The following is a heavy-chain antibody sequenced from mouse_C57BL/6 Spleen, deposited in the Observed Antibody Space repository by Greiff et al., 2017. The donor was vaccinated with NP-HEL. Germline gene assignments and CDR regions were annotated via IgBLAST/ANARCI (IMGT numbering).Heavy chain of an antibody. J-gene: IGHJ3*01. V-gene: IGHV6-3*01. CDR2: IRLKSDNYAT. CDR1: GFTFSNYW. CDR3: TDLLPFAY. Sequence: EVQLQESGGGLVQPGGSMKLSCVASGFTFSNYWMNWVRQSPEKGLEWVAQIRLKSDNYATHYAESVKGRFTISRDDSKSSVYLQMNNLRAEDTGIYYCTDLLPFAYWGQGTLVTVSA. D-gene: IGHD2-10*01.